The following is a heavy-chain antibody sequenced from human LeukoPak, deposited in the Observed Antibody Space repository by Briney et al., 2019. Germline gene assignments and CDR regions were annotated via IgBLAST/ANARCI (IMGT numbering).Heavy chain of an antibody. CDR2: ISSSSSYI. CDR3: ARDGELGTGLYYMDV. D-gene: IGHD7-27*01. J-gene: IGHJ6*03. Sequence: GGSLRLSCAASGFTFSSYSMNWVRQAPGKGLEWVSSISSSSSYIYYADSVKGRFTISRDNAKNSLYLQMNSLRAEDTAVYYCARDGELGTGLYYMDVWGKGTTVTVSS. V-gene: IGHV3-21*01. CDR1: GFTFSSYS.